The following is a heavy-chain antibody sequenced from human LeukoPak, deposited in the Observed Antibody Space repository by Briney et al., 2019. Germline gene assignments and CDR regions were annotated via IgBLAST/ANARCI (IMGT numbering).Heavy chain of an antibody. CDR1: GYTFTGYY. Sequence: ASVKVSCKASGYTFTGYYMHWVRQAPGQGLEWMGRINPNSGGTNYAQKFQGRVTMTRDTSISTAYMELSRLRSDDTAVYYCARATPLYETYYFDYWGQGTLVTVSS. CDR2: INPNSGGT. J-gene: IGHJ4*02. V-gene: IGHV1-2*06. CDR3: ARATPLYETYYFDY. D-gene: IGHD5/OR15-5a*01.